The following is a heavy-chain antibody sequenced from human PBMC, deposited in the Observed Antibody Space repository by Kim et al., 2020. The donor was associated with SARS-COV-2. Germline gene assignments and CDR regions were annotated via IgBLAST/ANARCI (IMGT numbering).Heavy chain of an antibody. CDR3: ARDWGMVQGVLDY. V-gene: IGHV4-4*02. D-gene: IGHD3-10*01. Sequence: HYNPYLKGRVTIPSDKSKNQFSLKLNSGTAADTAVYYCARDWGMVQGVLDYWGQGTPVSVSS. J-gene: IGHJ4*02.